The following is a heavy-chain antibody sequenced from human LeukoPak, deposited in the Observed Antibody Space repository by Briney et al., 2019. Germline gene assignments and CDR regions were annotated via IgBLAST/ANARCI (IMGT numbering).Heavy chain of an antibody. CDR3: ATYSGSGY. D-gene: IGHD3-10*01. J-gene: IGHJ4*02. V-gene: IGHV3-7*05. CDR1: GFSFSNYW. Sequence: GGSLRLSCAASGFSFSNYWMSWVRQAPGKGLEWVANIKGDGSEMSSVDSVKGRFTISRDNAKNALYLQMNSLGAEDTAVYYCATYSGSGYWGQGTLVIVSS. CDR2: IKGDGSEM.